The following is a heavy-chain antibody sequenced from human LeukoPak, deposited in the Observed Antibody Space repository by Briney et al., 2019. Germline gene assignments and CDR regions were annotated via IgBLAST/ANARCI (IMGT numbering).Heavy chain of an antibody. CDR2: ILSTCSRT. Sequence: PGGSLRLSCPASGCRFTGFTMSWVRQAPGKGPESVSAILSTCSRTYYADSVKGRFTISRDNSVNTLYLQMNSLRAEDAAIYYCPKDCEKDGMWDIVYWGERIQVTVSS. CDR1: GCRFTGFT. J-gene: IGHJ4*02. V-gene: IGHV3-23*05. D-gene: IGHD5-12*01. CDR3: PKDCEKDGMWDIVY.